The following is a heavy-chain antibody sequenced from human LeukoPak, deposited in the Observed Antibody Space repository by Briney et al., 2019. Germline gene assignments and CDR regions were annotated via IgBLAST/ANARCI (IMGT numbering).Heavy chain of an antibody. CDR1: GFTFSAYA. Sequence: PGGSLRLSCRPSGFTFSAYAMTWVRQAPGKGLEWVSSIASGVTTYYTGSVKGRFTISRDNSMNTLYLQMNSLRVEDTAIYYCARIWASATDSWGQGTLVTVSS. CDR2: IASGVTT. CDR3: ARIWASATDS. V-gene: IGHV3-23*01. J-gene: IGHJ4*02. D-gene: IGHD2-15*01.